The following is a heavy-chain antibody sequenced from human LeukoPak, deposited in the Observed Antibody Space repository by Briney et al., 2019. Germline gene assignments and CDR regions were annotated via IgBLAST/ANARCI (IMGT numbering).Heavy chain of an antibody. CDR3: ARGGTLTTVTTGADSHYYYYYGMDV. Sequence: ASVKVSCKASGGTFTSYYMHWVRQAPGQGLEWMGIINPSGGSTSYAQKFQGRVTMTRDTSTSTVYMELSSLRSEDTAVYYCARGGTLTTVTTGADSHYYYYYGMDVWGQGTTVTVSS. CDR2: INPSGGST. CDR1: GGTFTSYY. J-gene: IGHJ6*02. D-gene: IGHD4-17*01. V-gene: IGHV1-46*01.